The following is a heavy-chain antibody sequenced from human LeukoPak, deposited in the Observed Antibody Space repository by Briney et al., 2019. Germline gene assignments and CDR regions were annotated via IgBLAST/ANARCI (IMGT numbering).Heavy chain of an antibody. CDR2: IKRKNDGGAT. CDR3: SSSGSRWDYFDY. D-gene: IGHD6-13*01. J-gene: IGHJ4*02. Sequence: PGGSLRLSCAASGFTFSNYDMNWVRQAPGKGLEWVXRIKRKNDGGATDYATPVKGRFTISRDDSINTLYLQMNSLKTEDTAVYYCSSSGSRWDYFDYWGQGALVTVSS. CDR1: GFTFSNYD. V-gene: IGHV3-15*01.